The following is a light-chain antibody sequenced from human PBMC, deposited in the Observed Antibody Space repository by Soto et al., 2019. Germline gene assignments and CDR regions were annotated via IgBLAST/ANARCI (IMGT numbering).Light chain of an antibody. J-gene: IGLJ1*01. Sequence: QSALTQPASVSGSPGQSITISCTGTSSDVGSHSRVSWYQQHPGKAPKLMIYEGTKRPSGVSDRSSGSKSDNTASLTISGLQAEDEADYYCCSNAVSKVFGTGTKLTVL. V-gene: IGLV2-23*01. CDR2: EGT. CDR3: CSNAVSKV. CDR1: SSDVGSHSR.